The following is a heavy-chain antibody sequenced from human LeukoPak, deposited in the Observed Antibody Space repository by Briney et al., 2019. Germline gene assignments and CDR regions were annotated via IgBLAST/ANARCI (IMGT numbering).Heavy chain of an antibody. Sequence: ALVKVSCKASGYTFTSYYMLWVRQAPGQGLEWMGIINPSGGSTSYAQKFQGRVTMTRDTSTSTVYMELSSLRSEDTAVYYCAIIGGKADYWGQGTPVTVSS. CDR2: INPSGGST. CDR3: AIIGGKADY. CDR1: GYTFTSYY. D-gene: IGHD4-23*01. J-gene: IGHJ4*02. V-gene: IGHV1-46*01.